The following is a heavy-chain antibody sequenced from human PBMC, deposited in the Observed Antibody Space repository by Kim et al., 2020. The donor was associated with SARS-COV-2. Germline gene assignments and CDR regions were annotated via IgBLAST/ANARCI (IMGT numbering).Heavy chain of an antibody. CDR2: ISSSSFHI. CDR3: VRAALSGGKAGGFGGH. CDR1: GFTFNSYS. D-gene: IGHD3-10*01. V-gene: IGHV3-21*01. Sequence: GGSLRLSCAASGFTFNSYSMNWVRQAPGKGLEWVSSISSSSFHIYYADSVKGRFAISRDNAKNSLYLQMNNLRPDDTAVYYCVRAALSGGKAGGFGGHWGQGSLVIVSS. J-gene: IGHJ4*02.